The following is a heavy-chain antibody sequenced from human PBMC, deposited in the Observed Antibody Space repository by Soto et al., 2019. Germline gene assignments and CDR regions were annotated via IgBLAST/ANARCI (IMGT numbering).Heavy chain of an antibody. CDR2: INPSGGST. CDR3: ASEREYYDSSGYSLEFDS. V-gene: IGHV1-46*01. J-gene: IGHJ5*01. Sequence: ASVTVSCKASGYTFTSYYMHWVRQAPGQGLEWMGIINPSGGSTSYAQKFQGRVTMTRDTSTSTVYMELSSLRSEDTAVYYCASEREYYDSSGYSLEFDSWGQGTRGT. CDR1: GYTFTSYY. D-gene: IGHD3-22*01.